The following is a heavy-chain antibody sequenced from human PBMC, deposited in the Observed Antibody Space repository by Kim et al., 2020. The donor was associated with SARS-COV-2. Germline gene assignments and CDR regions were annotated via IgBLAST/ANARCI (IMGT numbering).Heavy chain of an antibody. CDR1: GGSISSGSYY. V-gene: IGHV4-61*02. D-gene: IGHD1-7*01. CDR3: ARGSNYEYYFDY. Sequence: SETLSLTCTVSGGSISSGSYYWSWIRQPAGKGLEWIGRIYTSGSTNYNPSLKSRVTISVDTSKNQFSLKLSSVTAADTAVYYCARGSNYEYYFDYWGQGTLVTVSS. CDR2: IYTSGST. J-gene: IGHJ4*02.